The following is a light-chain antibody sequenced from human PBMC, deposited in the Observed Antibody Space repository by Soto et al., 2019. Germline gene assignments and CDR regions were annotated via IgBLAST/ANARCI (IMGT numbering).Light chain of an antibody. CDR1: ERIYSAY. Sequence: EVVLTQSPGTLSLSRGERATLSCRASERIYSAYLGWYQQKPGQAPRLLIYGTSSRATGIPDRFSGSGSGTDFTLTISSLEPEDFALYYCQQRNSWPPITFGQGTRLEIK. CDR3: QQRNSWPPIT. J-gene: IGKJ5*01. V-gene: IGKV3D-20*02. CDR2: GTS.